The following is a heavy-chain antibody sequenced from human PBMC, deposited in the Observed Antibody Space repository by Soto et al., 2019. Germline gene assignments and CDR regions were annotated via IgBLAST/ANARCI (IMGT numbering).Heavy chain of an antibody. D-gene: IGHD2-15*01. Sequence: QVQLEQSGAEVKKPGSSLKVSCTATGGTFSNYAISWVRQAPGQGLEWMAGIIPVYGTPNYAQRFQDRVTIIADESTTTAVSEVHSLRSEDTAIYYCSIVTAYGMDVWGPGTTVIVSS. CDR2: IIPVYGTP. V-gene: IGHV1-69*01. J-gene: IGHJ6*02. CDR1: GGTFSNYA. CDR3: SIVTAYGMDV.